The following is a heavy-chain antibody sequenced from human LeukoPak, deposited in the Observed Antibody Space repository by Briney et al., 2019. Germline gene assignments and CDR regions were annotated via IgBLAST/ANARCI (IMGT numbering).Heavy chain of an antibody. J-gene: IGHJ4*02. Sequence: SVKVSCKASGGTFSSYAISWVRQAPGQGLEWMGRIIPIFGTANYAQKFQGRVTITTDDSTSTAYMELSSLRSEDTAVYYCASQGYSYGYYFDYWGQGTLVTVSS. D-gene: IGHD5-18*01. CDR1: GGTFSSYA. CDR3: ASQGYSYGYYFDY. V-gene: IGHV1-69*05. CDR2: IIPIFGTA.